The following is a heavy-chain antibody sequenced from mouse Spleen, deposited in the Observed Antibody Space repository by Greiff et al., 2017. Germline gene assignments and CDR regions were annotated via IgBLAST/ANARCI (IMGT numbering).Heavy chain of an antibody. CDR1: GFTFSSYG. CDR3: ARPPSIYYDYDWFAY. J-gene: IGHJ3*01. V-gene: IGHV5-6*01. Sequence: EVMLVESGGDLVKPGGSLKLSCAASGFTFSSYGMSWVRQTPDKRLEWVATISSGGSYTYYPDSVKGRFTISRDNAKNTLYLQMSSLKSEDTAMYYCARPPSIYYDYDWFAYWGQGTLVTVSA. D-gene: IGHD2-4*01. CDR2: ISSGGSYT.